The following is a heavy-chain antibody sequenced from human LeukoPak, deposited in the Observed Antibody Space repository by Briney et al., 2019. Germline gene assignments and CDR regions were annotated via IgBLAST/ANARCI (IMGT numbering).Heavy chain of an antibody. CDR3: AKDGARYYDFWSGYHNWFDP. J-gene: IGHJ5*02. CDR2: IYSSGNT. V-gene: IGHV3-66*03. CDR1: GFTVSSNY. D-gene: IGHD3-3*01. Sequence: PGGSLRLSCAASGFTVSSNYMNWVRQAPGKGLEWVSVIYSSGNTYYADSVKGRFTISRDNSKNTLYLQMNSLRAEDTAVYYCAKDGARYYDFWSGYHNWFDPWGQGTLVTVSS.